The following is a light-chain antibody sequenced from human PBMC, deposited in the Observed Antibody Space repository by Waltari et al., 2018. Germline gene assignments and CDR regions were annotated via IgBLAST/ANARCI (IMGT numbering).Light chain of an antibody. J-gene: IGLJ2*01. CDR3: CSYAGSYTFKVV. V-gene: IGLV2-11*01. Sequence: QSALTQPHSVSGSPGQSVTISCTGTRSDVGGYNSVSWYQQHPGKAPKLMIYDVSKRPSGVPDRFSGSKSGNTASLTISGLQAEDEADYYCCSYAGSYTFKVVFGGGTKLTVL. CDR1: RSDVGGYNS. CDR2: DVS.